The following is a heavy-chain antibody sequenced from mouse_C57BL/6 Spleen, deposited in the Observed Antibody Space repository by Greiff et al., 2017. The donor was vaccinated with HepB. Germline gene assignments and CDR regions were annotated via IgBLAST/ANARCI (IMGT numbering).Heavy chain of an antibody. D-gene: IGHD1-1*01. Sequence: DVMLVESGGGLVKPGGSLKLSCAASGFTFSSYAMSWVRQTPEKRLEWVATISDGGSYTYYPDNVKGRFTISRDNAKNNLYLQMSHLKSEDTAMYYCARATGSDYYAMDYWGQGTSVTVSS. CDR1: GFTFSSYA. CDR2: ISDGGSYT. CDR3: ARATGSDYYAMDY. V-gene: IGHV5-4*03. J-gene: IGHJ4*01.